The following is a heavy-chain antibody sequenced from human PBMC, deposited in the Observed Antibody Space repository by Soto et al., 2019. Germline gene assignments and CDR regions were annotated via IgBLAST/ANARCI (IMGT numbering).Heavy chain of an antibody. D-gene: IGHD6-19*01. V-gene: IGHV4-34*01. CDR1: GGSFSGYY. CDR2: INHSGST. J-gene: IGHJ4*02. Sequence: ASETLSLTCAVYGGSFSGYYWSWIRQPPGQGLEWIGEINHSGSTNYNPALKSRVTISVDTSKNQFSLKLSSVTAADTAVYYCASRPSNYSSGWFNYWGQGTLVTVSS. CDR3: ASRPSNYSSGWFNY.